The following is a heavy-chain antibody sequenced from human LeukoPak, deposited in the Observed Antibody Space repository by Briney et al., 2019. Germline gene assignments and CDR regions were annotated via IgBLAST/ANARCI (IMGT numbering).Heavy chain of an antibody. D-gene: IGHD5-18*01. CDR2: IRYDGSNK. CDR1: GFTFSSYG. CDR3: AKDRRIHVYYFDY. V-gene: IGHV3-30*02. J-gene: IGHJ4*02. Sequence: PGGSLRLSCAASGFTFSSYGMHWVRQAPGKGLEWVAFIRYDGSNKYYADSVKGRFTISRDNSKNTLYLQKNSLRAVDTAVYYCAKDRRIHVYYFDYWGQGTLVTVSS.